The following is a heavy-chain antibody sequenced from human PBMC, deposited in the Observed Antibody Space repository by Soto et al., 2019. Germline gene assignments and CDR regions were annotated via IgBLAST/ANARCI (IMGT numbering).Heavy chain of an antibody. D-gene: IGHD3-9*01. J-gene: IGHJ5*02. Sequence: HPGGSLRLSCAASGFTFSSYDMHWVRQATGKGLEWVSAIGTAGDTYYPGSVKGRFTISRENAKNSLYLQMNSLRAEDTAVYYCARDRDILTAGVWFDPWGQGTLVTISS. CDR1: GFTFSSYD. CDR3: ARDRDILTAGVWFDP. CDR2: IGTAGDT. V-gene: IGHV3-13*01.